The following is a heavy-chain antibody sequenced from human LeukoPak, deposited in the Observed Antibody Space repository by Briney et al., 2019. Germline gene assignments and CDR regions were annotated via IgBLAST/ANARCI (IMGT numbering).Heavy chain of an antibody. CDR2: INSDGSRT. CDR1: GFTFSSYW. J-gene: IGHJ5*02. Sequence: TGGSLRLSCAASGFTFSSYWMHWVRQAPGKGLVWVSRINSDGSRTSYADSVKGRFTISRDNAKNTLYLQMNSLRVEDTAVYYCARGGSSWSNWLDPWGQGTLVTVSS. V-gene: IGHV3-74*01. CDR3: ARGGSSWSNWLDP. D-gene: IGHD6-13*01.